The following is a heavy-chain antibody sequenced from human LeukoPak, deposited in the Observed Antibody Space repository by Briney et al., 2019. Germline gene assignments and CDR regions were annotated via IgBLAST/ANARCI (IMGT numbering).Heavy chain of an antibody. CDR3: ARDLGYSSSIGGDY. J-gene: IGHJ4*02. Sequence: GGSLRLSCAASGFTFSSYAMHWIRQAPGKGLEWVAVISYDGSNKYYADSVKGRFTISRDNSKNTLYLQMNSLRAEDTAVYYCARDLGYSSSIGGDYWGQGTLVTVSS. CDR2: ISYDGSNK. D-gene: IGHD6-6*01. CDR1: GFTFSSYA. V-gene: IGHV3-30-3*01.